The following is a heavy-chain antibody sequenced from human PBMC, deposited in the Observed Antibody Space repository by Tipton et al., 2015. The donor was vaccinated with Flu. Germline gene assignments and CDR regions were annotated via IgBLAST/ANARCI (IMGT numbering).Heavy chain of an antibody. V-gene: IGHV4-34*01. CDR1: GGSFSGYY. D-gene: IGHD1-1*01. CDR3: ARDCPGTTCRSAFDI. J-gene: IGHJ3*02. Sequence: TLSLTCAVYGGSFSGYYWSWIRQPPGKGLEWIGEINHSGSTNYNPSLKSRVTISVDTSKNQFSLKLSSVTAADTAVYYCARDCPGTTCRSAFDIWGQGTMATVSS. CDR2: INHSGST.